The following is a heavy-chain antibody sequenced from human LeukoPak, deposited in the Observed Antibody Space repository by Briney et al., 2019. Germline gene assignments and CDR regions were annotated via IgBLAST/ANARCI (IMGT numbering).Heavy chain of an antibody. CDR1: GYTFTGYY. Sequence: GASVKVSCKASGYTFTGYYIYWVRQAPGQGLEWMGWINPNSGGTNYAQKFQGRVTMTRDTSISTAYMELKSLISDDTAVYFCARQTGLAVAGTADYWGQGTLVTVSS. CDR2: INPNSGGT. V-gene: IGHV1-2*02. J-gene: IGHJ4*02. D-gene: IGHD6-19*01. CDR3: ARQTGLAVAGTADY.